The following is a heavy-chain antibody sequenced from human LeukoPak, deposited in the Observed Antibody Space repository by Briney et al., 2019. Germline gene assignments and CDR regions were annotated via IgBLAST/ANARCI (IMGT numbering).Heavy chain of an antibody. CDR3: AKVPDYYGSGSVDY. Sequence: SGGSLRLSCAASGFTFSSYAMSWVRQAPGKGLEWVSAISGSGGSTYYADSVKGRFTISRDNSKNTVYPQLNSLGAEDTAVYYCAKVPDYYGSGSVDYWGQGTLVTVSS. CDR1: GFTFSSYA. D-gene: IGHD3-10*01. J-gene: IGHJ4*02. V-gene: IGHV3-23*01. CDR2: ISGSGGST.